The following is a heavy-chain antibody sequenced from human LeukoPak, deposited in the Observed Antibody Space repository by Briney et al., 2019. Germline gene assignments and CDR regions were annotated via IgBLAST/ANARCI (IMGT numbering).Heavy chain of an antibody. Sequence: SETLSLICNVSGDSVSYGYWSWIRQSPGKGLEWIGFIQDTGITDYNPSLKSRLLMSLDTSKNQFSLHVRAVAVADTAVYYWPGRLHRYCLDWGQGILVTISS. CDR2: IQDTGIT. V-gene: IGHV4-59*02. J-gene: IGHJ1*01. CDR1: GDSVSYGY. CDR3: PGRLHRYCLD. D-gene: IGHD2-21*02.